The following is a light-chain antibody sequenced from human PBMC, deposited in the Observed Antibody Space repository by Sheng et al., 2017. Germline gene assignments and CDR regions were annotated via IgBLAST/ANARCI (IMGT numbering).Light chain of an antibody. Sequence: DIQMTQSPSSLSASVGDRVTITCRASQSISSYLNWYQQKPGKAPKLLIYAASSLQSGVPSRFSGSGSGTDFTLTISSLQPEDFATYYCQQSYSTPGTFGGGTKVEDQT. CDR3: QQSYSTPGT. J-gene: IGKJ4*01. CDR2: AAS. V-gene: IGKV1-39*01. CDR1: QSISSY.